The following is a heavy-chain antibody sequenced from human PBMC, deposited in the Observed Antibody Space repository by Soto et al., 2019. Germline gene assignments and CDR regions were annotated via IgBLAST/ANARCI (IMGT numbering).Heavy chain of an antibody. CDR1: GFTFSSYG. CDR3: AKDWGSYNWFDP. D-gene: IGHD2-15*01. V-gene: IGHV3-30*18. CDR2: ISYDGSNK. J-gene: IGHJ5*02. Sequence: QVQLVESGGGVVQPGRSLRLSCAASGFTFSSYGMHWVRQAPGKGLEWGAVISYDGSNKYYADSVKGRFTISRDNSKNTLYLQMNSLRAEDTAVYYCAKDWGSYNWFDPWGQGTLVTVSS.